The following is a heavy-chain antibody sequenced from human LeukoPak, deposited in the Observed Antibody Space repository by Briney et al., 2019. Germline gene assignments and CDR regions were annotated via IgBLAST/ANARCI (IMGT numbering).Heavy chain of an antibody. CDR1: GYSISSGYY. D-gene: IGHD6-13*01. V-gene: IGHV4-38-2*02. Sequence: SETLSLTCTVSGYSISSGYYWGWIRQPPGKGLEWIGSIYHSGSTYYNPSLKSRVTISVDTSKNQFSLKLSSVTAADTAVYYCARVKASGYSSSWYSGTYNWFDPWGQGTLVTVSS. J-gene: IGHJ5*02. CDR2: IYHSGST. CDR3: ARVKASGYSSSWYSGTYNWFDP.